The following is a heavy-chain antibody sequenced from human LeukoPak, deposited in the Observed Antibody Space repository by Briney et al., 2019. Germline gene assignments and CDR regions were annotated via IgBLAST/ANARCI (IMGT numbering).Heavy chain of an antibody. CDR1: GFTFSSYT. J-gene: IGHJ4*02. CDR3: ARGLGTTVTNEYYYDSSGYYDGGLDY. D-gene: IGHD3-22*01. CDR2: ISGRSTYI. Sequence: GGSLRLSCSASGFTFSSYTMNWVRQAPGKGLEWVSSISGRSTYIFYADSVKGRFTISRDNAKNSLSLQTNSLRAEDTAVYYCARGLGTTVTNEYYYDSSGYYDGGLDYWGQGTLVTVSS. V-gene: IGHV3-21*01.